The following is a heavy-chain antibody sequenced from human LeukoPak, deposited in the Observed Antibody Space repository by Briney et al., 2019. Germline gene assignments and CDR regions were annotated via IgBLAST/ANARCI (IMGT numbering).Heavy chain of an antibody. CDR2: ISSSSSYI. Sequence: GGSLRLSCAASGFTCSSYSMNWVRQAPGKGLEWVSSISSSSSYIYYADSVKGRFTISRDNAKNSLYLQMNSLRAEDTAVYYCARDRGERPFDYWGQGTLVTVSS. V-gene: IGHV3-21*01. CDR3: ARDRGERPFDY. D-gene: IGHD3-16*01. CDR1: GFTCSSYS. J-gene: IGHJ4*02.